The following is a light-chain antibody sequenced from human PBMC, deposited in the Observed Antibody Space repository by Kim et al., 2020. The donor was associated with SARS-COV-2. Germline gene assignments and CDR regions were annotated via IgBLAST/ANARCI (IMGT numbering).Light chain of an antibody. CDR2: DAA. J-gene: IGKJ4*01. Sequence: DIQMTQSPSSLSASVGDRVTITCQASQDIRNYLSWYQQKPGKAPKLLIYDAANLETGVPSRFSGSGSGTDFTFTISSLQPEDIATYYCQQYDNFPLTFGGGTKVDI. CDR1: QDIRNY. V-gene: IGKV1-33*01. CDR3: QQYDNFPLT.